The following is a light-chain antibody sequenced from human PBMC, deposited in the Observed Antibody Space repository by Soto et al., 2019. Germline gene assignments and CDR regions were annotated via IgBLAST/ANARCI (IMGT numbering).Light chain of an antibody. CDR2: GAS. J-gene: IGKJ1*01. V-gene: IGKV3-15*01. CDR3: QQYNNWPRT. CDR1: QSVSSK. Sequence: EIVLTQSPGTLTLSPGXRATLSCRASQSVSSKLAWFQQKPGQAPSLLIYGASTRATGIPARFSGSGSGTEFTLTISSLQSEDFAVYYCQQYNNWPRTFGQGTKVDIK.